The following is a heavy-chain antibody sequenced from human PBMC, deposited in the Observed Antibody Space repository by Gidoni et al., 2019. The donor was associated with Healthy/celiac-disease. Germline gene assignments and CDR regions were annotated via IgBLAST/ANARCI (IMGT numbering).Heavy chain of an antibody. V-gene: IGHV1-69*01. CDR3: APGDYYGGYEDY. Sequence: QVQLVQSGAEVKKPGSSVKVSCKASGGTFISYAISWVRKAPGQGLEWMGGFIPIFGTANYAQKFQGRVTITADESTSTAYMELSSLRSEDTAVYYCAPGDYYGGYEDYWGQGTLVTVSS. CDR2: FIPIFGTA. CDR1: GGTFISYA. D-gene: IGHD5-12*01. J-gene: IGHJ4*02.